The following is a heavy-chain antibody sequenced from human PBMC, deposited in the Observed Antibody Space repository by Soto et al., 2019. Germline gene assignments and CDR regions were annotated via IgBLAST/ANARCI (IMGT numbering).Heavy chain of an antibody. CDR2: IIPIFGTA. CDR1: GGTFSSYA. CDR3: ARDLGLTNWFDP. V-gene: IGHV1-69*13. D-gene: IGHD7-27*01. J-gene: IGHJ5*02. Sequence: ASVKVSCKASGGTFSSYAISWVRQAPGQGLEWMGGIIPIFGTANYAQKFQGRVTITADESTSTAYMELSSLRSEDTAVYYCARDLGLTNWFDPWGQGTLVTVSS.